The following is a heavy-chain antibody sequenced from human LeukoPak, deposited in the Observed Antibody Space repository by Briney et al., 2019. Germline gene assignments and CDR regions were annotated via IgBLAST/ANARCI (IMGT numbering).Heavy chain of an antibody. CDR3: AKDLIVGHDTFDI. Sequence: GGSLRLSCAASGFTFSSYGMHWVRQAPGKGLEWVAFIRYDGSNKYYADSVKGRFTISRDNSKNTLYLQMNSLRAEDTAVYYCAKDLIVGHDTFDIWGQGTMVTVSS. V-gene: IGHV3-30*02. J-gene: IGHJ3*02. D-gene: IGHD2-15*01. CDR2: IRYDGSNK. CDR1: GFTFSSYG.